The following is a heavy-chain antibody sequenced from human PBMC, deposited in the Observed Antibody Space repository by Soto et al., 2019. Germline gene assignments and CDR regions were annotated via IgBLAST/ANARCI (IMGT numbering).Heavy chain of an antibody. J-gene: IGHJ4*02. CDR3: ATMDLYYREPRDY. D-gene: IGHD3-10*01. V-gene: IGHV1-24*01. CDR1: GDTLTDLS. CDR2: FDPEDGET. Sequence: ASVKVSCKVCGDTLTDLSMHWVRQAPGKGLEWMGGFDPEDGETIYAQKFQGRVTMTEDTSTDTAYMELSSLRSEDTAVYYCATMDLYYREPRDYWGQGTLVTVSS.